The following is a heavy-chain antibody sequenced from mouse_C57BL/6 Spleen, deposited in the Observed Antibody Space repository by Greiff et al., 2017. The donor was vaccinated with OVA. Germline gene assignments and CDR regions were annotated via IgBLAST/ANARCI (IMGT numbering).Heavy chain of an antibody. CDR2: IYPRSGNT. J-gene: IGHJ4*01. CDR3: ARTSSGYDYAMDY. CDR1: GYTFPSYG. Sequence: LQESGAELARPGASVKLSCKASGYTFPSYGISWVKQRTGQGLEWIGEIYPRSGNTYYNEKFKGKATLTADNSSSTAYRELRSLTSEESAVYFCARTSSGYDYAMDYWGQGTSVTVSS. V-gene: IGHV1-81*01. D-gene: IGHD3-2*02.